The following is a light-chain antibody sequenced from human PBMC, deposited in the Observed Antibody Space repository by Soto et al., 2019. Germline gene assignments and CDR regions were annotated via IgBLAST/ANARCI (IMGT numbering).Light chain of an antibody. J-gene: IGLJ1*01. Sequence: QSVLTQPPSASGSPGQSVAISCTGTSSDVGGYNYVSWYQQHPGKAPKLMIYEVSKRPSGVPDRFSGSKSGNTASLTVSGLQAEDEADYYCSSSAGSNNPVFGTGTQLTVL. CDR3: SSSAGSNNPV. CDR2: EVS. V-gene: IGLV2-8*01. CDR1: SSDVGGYNY.